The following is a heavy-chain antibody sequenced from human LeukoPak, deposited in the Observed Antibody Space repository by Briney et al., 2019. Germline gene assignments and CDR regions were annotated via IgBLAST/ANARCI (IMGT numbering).Heavy chain of an antibody. D-gene: IGHD1-26*01. Sequence: ASVKVSCKASGYTFTSYGISWVRQAPGQGLEWMGIINPSGGSTSYAQKFQGRVTMTRDMSTSTVYMELSSLRSEDTAVYYCARRAYSGSYGDYWGQGTLVTVSS. CDR1: GYTFTSYG. CDR2: INPSGGST. CDR3: ARRAYSGSYGDY. J-gene: IGHJ4*02. V-gene: IGHV1-46*01.